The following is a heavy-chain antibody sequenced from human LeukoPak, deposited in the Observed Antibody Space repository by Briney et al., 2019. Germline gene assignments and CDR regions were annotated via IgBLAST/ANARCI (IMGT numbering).Heavy chain of an antibody. Sequence: GEFLKISCKGSGYSFTSYWIGWVRQMPGKGLEWMGIIYPGDSDTRYSPSFQGQVTISADKSISTAYLQWSSLKASDTAMYYCARRIAAAGNWFDPWGQGTLVTVSS. CDR2: IYPGDSDT. J-gene: IGHJ5*02. V-gene: IGHV5-51*01. CDR3: ARRIAAAGNWFDP. CDR1: GYSFTSYW. D-gene: IGHD6-13*01.